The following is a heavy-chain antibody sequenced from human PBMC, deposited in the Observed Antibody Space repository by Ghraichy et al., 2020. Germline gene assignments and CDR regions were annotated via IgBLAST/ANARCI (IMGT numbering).Heavy chain of an antibody. CDR1: GFTFSDSA. V-gene: IGHV3-23*01. Sequence: GGSLRLSCAASGFTFSDSAMTWVRQAPGKGPEWVSAISGSGGSTYYADSVKGRFTISRDNSKNTLHLQMSALRAEDTAIYYCAKTVAFDSWGQGTLVAVSS. J-gene: IGHJ4*02. CDR3: AKTVAFDS. CDR2: ISGSGGST.